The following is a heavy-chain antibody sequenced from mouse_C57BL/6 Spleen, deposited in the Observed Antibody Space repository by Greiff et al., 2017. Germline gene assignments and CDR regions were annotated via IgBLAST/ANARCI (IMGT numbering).Heavy chain of an antibody. D-gene: IGHD3-1*01. CDR3: ARWGYGY. J-gene: IGHJ2*01. CDR1: GYTFTDYN. V-gene: IGHV1-18*01. Sequence: VQLQQSGPELVKPGASVKIPCKASGYTFTDYNMDWVKQSHGKSLEWIGDINPNNGGTIYNQKFKGKATLTVDKASSTAYIELRSRTSEDTAVYYCARWGYGYWGQGTTLTVAS. CDR2: INPNNGGT.